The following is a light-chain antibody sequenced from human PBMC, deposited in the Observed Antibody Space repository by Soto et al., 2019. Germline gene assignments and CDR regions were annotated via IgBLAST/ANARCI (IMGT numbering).Light chain of an antibody. CDR2: EAS. CDR3: HQANSFPWT. J-gene: IGKJ1*01. V-gene: IGKV1-12*01. CDR1: QDIGFW. Sequence: IQMTQSPSSVSASVGDRVTISCRASQDIGFWLAWYQQKPGKPPKLLVYEASFLQSGVPSRFSGSGSETDFTLTISSLQAEDFAPYYCHQANSFPWTFGQGTRVEIK.